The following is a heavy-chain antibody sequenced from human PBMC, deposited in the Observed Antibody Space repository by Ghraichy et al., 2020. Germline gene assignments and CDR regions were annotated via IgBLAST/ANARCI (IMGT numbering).Heavy chain of an antibody. D-gene: IGHD4-17*01. CDR1: GGSFSGYY. J-gene: IGHJ4*02. CDR3: ARGTHYGDYGFDY. V-gene: IGHV4-34*01. Sequence: SETLSLTCAVYGGSFSGYYWSWIRQPPGKGLEWIGEINHSGSTNYNPSLKSRVTISVDTSKNQFSLKLSSVTAADTAVYYCARGTHYGDYGFDYWGQGTLVTVSS. CDR2: INHSGST.